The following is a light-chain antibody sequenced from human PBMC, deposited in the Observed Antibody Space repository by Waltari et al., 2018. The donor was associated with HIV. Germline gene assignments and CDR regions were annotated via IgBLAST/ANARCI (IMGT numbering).Light chain of an antibody. Sequence: QSVLTQPPSVSGAPGQRVTISCTGSSSNIGAGYDVHWYQQLPGTAPKLLLYGHRNRPSGVPDRFSGSKSGTSASLAITGLQAEDEADYYCQSYDTSLSGNYVFGTGTKVTVL. J-gene: IGLJ1*01. V-gene: IGLV1-40*01. CDR1: SSNIGAGYD. CDR3: QSYDTSLSGNYV. CDR2: GHR.